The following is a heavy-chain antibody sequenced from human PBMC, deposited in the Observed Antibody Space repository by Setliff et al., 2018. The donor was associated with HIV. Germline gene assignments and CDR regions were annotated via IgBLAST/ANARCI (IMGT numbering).Heavy chain of an antibody. CDR2: IHSKTDGGTT. V-gene: IGHV3-15*01. CDR1: GFSFNNAW. Sequence: PGASLSPSCAASGFSFNNAWMSWGRQAAGKGLEWVGRIHSKTDGGTTDYAAPVKGRSTISRDDSKNMSYLQMNSLKTEDTAVYYCTRTNVAWYQPLGYFDLWGRGNLVTVSS. J-gene: IGHJ2*01. D-gene: IGHD2-2*01. CDR3: TRTNVAWYQPLGYFDL.